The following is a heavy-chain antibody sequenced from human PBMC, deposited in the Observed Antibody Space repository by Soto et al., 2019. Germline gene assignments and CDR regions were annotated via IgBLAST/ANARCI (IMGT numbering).Heavy chain of an antibody. CDR1: GDSISSYY. J-gene: IGHJ4*02. CDR3: ARDKITGLFDY. Sequence: ETLSLTCAVSGDSISSYYCMWIRQPPGKGLESIGYLYYGRSANYNPSLKSRVTLSVDTSKNQFSLKLTSVTAADTAVYYCARDKITGLFDYWGQGTLVTVSS. CDR2: LYYGRSA. V-gene: IGHV4-59*12. D-gene: IGHD2-8*02.